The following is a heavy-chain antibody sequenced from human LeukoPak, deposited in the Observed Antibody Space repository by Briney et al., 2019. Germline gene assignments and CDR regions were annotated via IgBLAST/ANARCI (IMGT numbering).Heavy chain of an antibody. Sequence: GGSLRLSCAASGFTFSTYGVYWVRQAPGKGLEWVSTITSSGGGTYYADSVKGRFTISRDNFKNTLYLQMNSLRAEDTAVYYCAKDEGFSYGCDYWGQGTLVTVSS. CDR3: AKDEGFSYGCDY. J-gene: IGHJ4*02. D-gene: IGHD5-18*01. CDR1: GFTFSTYG. CDR2: ITSSGGGT. V-gene: IGHV3-23*01.